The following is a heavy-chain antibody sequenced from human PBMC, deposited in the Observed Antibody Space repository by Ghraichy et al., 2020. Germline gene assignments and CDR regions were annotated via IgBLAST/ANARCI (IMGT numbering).Heavy chain of an antibody. CDR3: ARSPRGTSYYSYMDV. V-gene: IGHV3-21*01. CDR2: ISGSSSYI. Sequence: GGSLRLSCAASGFTFSSYSMNWVRQAPGKGLEWVSSISGSSSYIYFADSVKGRFTISRDNAKKSVYLQMNSLRAEDMAVYYCARSPRGTSYYSYMDVWGKGTTVTVSS. J-gene: IGHJ6*03. D-gene: IGHD1-1*01. CDR1: GFTFSSYS.